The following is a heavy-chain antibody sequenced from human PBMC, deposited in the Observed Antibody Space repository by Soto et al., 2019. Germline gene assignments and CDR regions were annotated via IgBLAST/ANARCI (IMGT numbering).Heavy chain of an antibody. D-gene: IGHD2-8*01. Sequence: QPPLVQSGAEVRKPGASVNVSCKASGYSFTTYGISWVRQAPGQGLEWMGWIGGYNGDSHNAQKFQGRLTMTRDTSTKTAYTALRSLRTDDTPVYYCARVGNNGWPLEYDYGGQGTLVTVSS. CDR1: GYSFTTYG. V-gene: IGHV1-18*04. CDR3: ARVGNNGWPLEYDY. J-gene: IGHJ4*02. CDR2: IGGYNGDS.